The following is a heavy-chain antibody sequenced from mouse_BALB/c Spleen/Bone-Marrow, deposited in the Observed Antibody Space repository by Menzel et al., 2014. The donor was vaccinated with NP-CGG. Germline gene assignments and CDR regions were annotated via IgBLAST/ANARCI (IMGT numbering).Heavy chain of an antibody. CDR2: IRNKANGYTT. CDR3: ARDIGGITLDY. CDR1: GFTFTDYY. J-gene: IGHJ2*01. V-gene: IGHV7-3*02. D-gene: IGHD1-1*01. Sequence: EVKLVESGGGLVQPGGSLRLSWATSGFTFTDYYMNWVRQPPGKALEWLGFIRNKANGYTTEFSASVKGRFTISRDNSQSILYLQMNTLRAEDSATYYCARDIGGITLDYWGQGTTLTVSS.